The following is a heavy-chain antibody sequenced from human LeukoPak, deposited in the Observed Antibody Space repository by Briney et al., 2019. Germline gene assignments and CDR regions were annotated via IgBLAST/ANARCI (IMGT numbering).Heavy chain of an antibody. D-gene: IGHD1-26*01. J-gene: IGHJ4*02. CDR2: INPSGGST. V-gene: IGHV1-46*01. CDR1: GYTFTSYY. CDR3: ARGASGSYHNPPSSY. Sequence: ASVKASCKASGYTFTSYYMHWVRQAPGQGLEWMGKINPSGGSTSYAQNYQGRVTMTRDMSTSTVYMELSSLRSEDTAVYYCARGASGSYHNPPSSYWGQGTLVTVSS.